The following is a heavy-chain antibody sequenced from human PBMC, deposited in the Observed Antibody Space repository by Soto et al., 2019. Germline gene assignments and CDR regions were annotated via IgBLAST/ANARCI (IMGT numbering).Heavy chain of an antibody. CDR1: GFSLGSSGAG. CDR3: AHSPEGYCISTSCYAGMGAFDI. J-gene: IGHJ3*02. CDR2: IYWDDDK. Sequence: QITLKESGPTLVKPTQTLTLTCTFSGFSLGSSGAGVGWNRQPPGKALEWLALIYWDDDKRYSPSLKSRLTITKDTSKNQVVFIMTNMDPVDTATYYCAHSPEGYCISTSCYAGMGAFDIWGQGTMVTVSS. V-gene: IGHV2-5*02. D-gene: IGHD2-2*01.